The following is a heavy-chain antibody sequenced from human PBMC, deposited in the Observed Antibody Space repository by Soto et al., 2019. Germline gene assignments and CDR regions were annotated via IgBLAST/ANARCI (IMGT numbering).Heavy chain of an antibody. CDR1: GFTFSSYA. Sequence: GGSLRLSCAASGFTFSSYAMSWVRQAPGKGLEWVSAISGSGGSTYYADSVKGRFTISRDNSKNTLYPQMNSLRAEDTAVYYCTTGGAVAITGAYYYYYGMDVWGQGTTVTVSS. CDR2: ISGSGGST. V-gene: IGHV3-23*01. J-gene: IGHJ6*02. CDR3: TTGGAVAITGAYYYYYGMDV. D-gene: IGHD6-19*01.